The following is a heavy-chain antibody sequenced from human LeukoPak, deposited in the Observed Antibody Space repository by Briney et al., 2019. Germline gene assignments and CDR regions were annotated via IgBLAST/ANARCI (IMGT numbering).Heavy chain of an antibody. CDR2: ITPIFGTA. J-gene: IGHJ4*02. CDR3: ARASSDDTAMATPFAY. D-gene: IGHD5-18*01. V-gene: IGHV1-69*06. Sequence: SVKVSCKASGGTFINYAINWVRQAPGQGLEWMGGITPIFGTANYVQKFQGRVTITADKSTRTAYMELSRLRSEDTAIYYCARASSDDTAMATPFAYWGRGTLVTVSS. CDR1: GGTFINYA.